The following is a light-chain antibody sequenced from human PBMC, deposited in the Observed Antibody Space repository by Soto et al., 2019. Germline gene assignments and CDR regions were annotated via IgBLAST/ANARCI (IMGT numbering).Light chain of an antibody. CDR1: SGDIGGYNY. CDR3: SSFSSTTATTVV. J-gene: IGLJ2*01. Sequence: QSALTQPASVSGSPGQSITISCTGTSGDIGGYNYVSWYQQHPGKAPKLLISEVTNRPSGVPNRFSASKSGNTASLTISGLQAEDEADYFCSSFSSTTATTVVFGGGTKLTVL. V-gene: IGLV2-14*01. CDR2: EVT.